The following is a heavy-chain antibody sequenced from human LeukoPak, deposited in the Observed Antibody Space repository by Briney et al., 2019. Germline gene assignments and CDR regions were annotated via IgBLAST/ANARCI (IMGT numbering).Heavy chain of an antibody. V-gene: IGHV3-49*04. CDR2: IRSKAYGGTT. CDR1: GFTFGDYA. Sequence: GGSLRLSCTASGFTFGDYAMSWVRQAPGKGLEWVGFIRSKAYGGTTEYAASVKGRFTISRDDSKSIAYLQMNSLKTEDTAVYYCTRDRSYWFDPWGQGTLVTIYS. J-gene: IGHJ5*02. CDR3: TRDRSYWFDP.